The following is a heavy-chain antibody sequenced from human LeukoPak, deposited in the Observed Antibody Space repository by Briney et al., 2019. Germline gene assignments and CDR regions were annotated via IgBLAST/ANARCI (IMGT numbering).Heavy chain of an antibody. J-gene: IGHJ4*02. V-gene: IGHV3-48*03. CDR3: ARAEIGVVDY. CDR2: ISSSGSTI. Sequence: GGSLRPSCAASGFTFSSYEMNWVRQAPGKGLEWVSYISSSGSTIYYADSVKGRFTISRDNAKNSLYLQMNSLRAEDTAVYYCARAEIGVVDYWGQGTLVTVSS. CDR1: GFTFSSYE. D-gene: IGHD2-21*01.